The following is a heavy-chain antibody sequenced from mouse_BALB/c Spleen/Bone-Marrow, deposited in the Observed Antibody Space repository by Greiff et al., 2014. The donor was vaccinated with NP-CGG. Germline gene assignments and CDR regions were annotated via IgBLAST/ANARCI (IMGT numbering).Heavy chain of an antibody. J-gene: IGHJ3*01. CDR2: IHYSGIT. D-gene: IGHD1-3*01. V-gene: IGHV3-1*02. CDR1: DYSITSGYS. CDR3: ARWGKGAWFAY. Sequence: EVQGVESGPDLVKPSQSLSLTCTVTDYSITSGYSWHWIRQFPGNKLEWMGYIHYSGITNYSPSLKSRISFTRDTSKNQFFLHLNSVTTEDAATYYCARWGKGAWFAYWGQGTLVTVSA.